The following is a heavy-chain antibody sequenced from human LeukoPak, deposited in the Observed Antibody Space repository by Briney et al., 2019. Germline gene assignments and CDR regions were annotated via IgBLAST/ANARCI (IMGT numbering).Heavy chain of an antibody. Sequence: GGSLRLSCAASGFTFSSYSMNWVRQAPGKGLEWVSSISSSSSYIYYADSVKGRFTISRDDAKHSLYLQMYSLRAEDTAVYYCARKLRATVTAYFSDFDYWGQGTLVTVSS. CDR3: ARKLRATVTAYFSDFDY. CDR2: ISSSSSYI. V-gene: IGHV3-21*01. D-gene: IGHD2-21*02. J-gene: IGHJ4*02. CDR1: GFTFSSYS.